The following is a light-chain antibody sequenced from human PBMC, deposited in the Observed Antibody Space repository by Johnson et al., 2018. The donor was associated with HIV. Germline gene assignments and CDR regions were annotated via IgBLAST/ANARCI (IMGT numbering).Light chain of an antibody. CDR1: SSNIGKNY. J-gene: IGLJ1*01. CDR2: ENK. V-gene: IGLV1-51*02. Sequence: QSLLTQPPSVSAAPGQMVSISCSGSSSNIGKNYVSWYQQFPGTAPKLLIHENKKRPSGIPDRFSGSKSGTSATLDITGLQTGDEADYYCATWDNSLSSGGVFGTGTKVTVL. CDR3: ATWDNSLSSGGV.